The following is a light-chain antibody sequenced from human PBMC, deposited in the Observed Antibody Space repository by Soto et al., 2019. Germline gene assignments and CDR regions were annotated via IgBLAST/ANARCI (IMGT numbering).Light chain of an antibody. CDR2: AAS. CDR3: QQANSFPIT. J-gene: IGKJ5*01. V-gene: IGKV1-12*01. CDR1: QDISSW. Sequence: DVQMTQSPGSVSGSVVGGCTSTFLASQDISSWLAWYQQKPGTAPNLLIYAASSLQRGVPSRFSGSGSGTDFTLTISSLQPEDFATYYCQQANSFPITFGQGTRLEI.